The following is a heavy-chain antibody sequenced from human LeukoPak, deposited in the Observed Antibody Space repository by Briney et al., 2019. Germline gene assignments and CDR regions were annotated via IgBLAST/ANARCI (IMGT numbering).Heavy chain of an antibody. Sequence: SETLSLTCAVSGGSISSTTYYWIWIRQPAGKGLEWIGRIYASGSTNYNPSLESRVTISVDTSKNQFSLKLSSVTAADTAVYYCARGQSRGLAYMDVWGKGTTVTISS. CDR1: GGSISSTTYY. D-gene: IGHD3-10*01. V-gene: IGHV4-61*02. J-gene: IGHJ6*03. CDR3: ARGQSRGLAYMDV. CDR2: IYASGST.